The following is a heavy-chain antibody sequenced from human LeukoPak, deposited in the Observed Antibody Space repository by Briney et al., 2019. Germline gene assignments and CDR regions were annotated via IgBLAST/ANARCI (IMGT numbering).Heavy chain of an antibody. Sequence: RPSETLSLTCTVSGGSISSYYWSWIRQPPGEGLEWIGYIYYSGSTNYNPSLKSRVTISVDTSKNQFSLKLSSVTAADTAVYYCARFRNVLTGYSSGRYFDLWGRGTLVTVSS. V-gene: IGHV4-59*01. J-gene: IGHJ2*01. D-gene: IGHD3-9*01. CDR1: GGSISSYY. CDR2: IYYSGST. CDR3: ARFRNVLTGYSSGRYFDL.